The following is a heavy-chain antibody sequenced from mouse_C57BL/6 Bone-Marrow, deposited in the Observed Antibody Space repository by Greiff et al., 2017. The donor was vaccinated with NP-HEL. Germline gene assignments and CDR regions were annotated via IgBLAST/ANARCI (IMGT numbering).Heavy chain of an antibody. J-gene: IGHJ2*01. CDR3: AREAYDYDDFDY. CDR2: IYPGSGNT. Sequence: VNVVESGAELVRPGASVKLSCKASGYTFTDYYINWVKQRPGQGLEWIARIYPGSGNTYYNEKFKGKATLTAEKSSSTAYMQLSSLTSEDSAVYFCAREAYDYDDFDYWGQGTTLTVSS. CDR1: GYTFTDYY. D-gene: IGHD2-4*01. V-gene: IGHV1-76*01.